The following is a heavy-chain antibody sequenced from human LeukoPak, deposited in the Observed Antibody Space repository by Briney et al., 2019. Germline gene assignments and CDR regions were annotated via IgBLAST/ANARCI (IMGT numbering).Heavy chain of an antibody. V-gene: IGHV4-34*01. CDR3: ARRAGRIDY. Sequence: PSETLSLTCAVYGGSFSGYYWSWIRQPPGKGLEWIGEINHSGSTNYNPSLKSRVTISVDTSKSQFSLKLSSVTAADTAVYYCARRAGRIDYWGQGTLVTVSS. CDR1: GGSFSGYY. CDR2: INHSGST. J-gene: IGHJ4*02.